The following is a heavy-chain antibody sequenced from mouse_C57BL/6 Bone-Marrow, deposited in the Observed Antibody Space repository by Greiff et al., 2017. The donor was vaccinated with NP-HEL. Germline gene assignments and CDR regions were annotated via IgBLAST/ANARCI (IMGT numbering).Heavy chain of an antibody. CDR3: ASLYYGIFDY. D-gene: IGHD2-1*01. J-gene: IGHJ2*01. CDR2: ISSGGSYT. V-gene: IGHV5-6*01. Sequence: EVNVVESGGDLVKPGGSLKLSCAASGFTFSSYGMSWVRQTPDKRLEWVATISSGGSYTYYPDSVKGRFTISRDNAKNTLYLQMSSLKSEDTAMYYCASLYYGIFDYWGQGTTLTVSS. CDR1: GFTFSSYG.